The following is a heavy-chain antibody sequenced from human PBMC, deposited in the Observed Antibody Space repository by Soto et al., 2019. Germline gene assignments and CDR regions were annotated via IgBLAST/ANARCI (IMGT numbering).Heavy chain of an antibody. Sequence: LRLSCAASGFTFSSYAMSWVRQAPGKGLEWVSAISGSGGSTYYADSVKGRFTISRDNSKNTLYLQMNSLRAEDTAVYYCAKDMDYDFWSGFDYWGQGTLVTVSS. CDR3: AKDMDYDFWSGFDY. V-gene: IGHV3-23*01. CDR2: ISGSGGST. J-gene: IGHJ4*02. D-gene: IGHD3-3*01. CDR1: GFTFSSYA.